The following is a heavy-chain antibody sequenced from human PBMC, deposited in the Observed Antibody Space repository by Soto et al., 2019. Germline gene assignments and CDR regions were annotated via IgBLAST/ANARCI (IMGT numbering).Heavy chain of an antibody. D-gene: IGHD3-10*01. CDR2: IYNSGTT. CDR3: ARPRGKFGEFLPYNWFDP. CDR1: GDSISSGDYY. J-gene: IGHJ5*02. V-gene: IGHV4-30-4*01. Sequence: QVQLQESGPGLVKPSQTLSLTCTVSGDSISSGDYYWSWIRQPPGKGLEWIGYIYNSGTTYYNPSLRSRLTISVDTSKNQFSLKLTSVTAADTAVYYCARPRGKFGEFLPYNWFDPWGQGTLVTVSS.